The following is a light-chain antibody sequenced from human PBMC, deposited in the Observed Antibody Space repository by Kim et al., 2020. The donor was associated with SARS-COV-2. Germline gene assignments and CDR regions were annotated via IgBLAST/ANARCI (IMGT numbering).Light chain of an antibody. Sequence: PGQTARITCSGDALSKKFAHCYHQKSGQAPVLVICDASKRPSGIPERFSGSSSGTMATLTISGAQVEDEADYYCYSTDTSGDQRVFGGGTQLTVL. CDR1: ALSKKF. CDR2: DAS. V-gene: IGLV3-10*01. J-gene: IGLJ3*02. CDR3: YSTDTSGDQRV.